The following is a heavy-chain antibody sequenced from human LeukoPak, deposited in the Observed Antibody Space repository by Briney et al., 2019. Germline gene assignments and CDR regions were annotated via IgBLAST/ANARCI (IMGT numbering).Heavy chain of an antibody. D-gene: IGHD2-2*01. V-gene: IGHV3-48*03. CDR1: GFTFSSYE. Sequence: GGSLRLSCAASGFTFSSYEMNWVRQAPGKGLEWVSYISSSGSTIYYADSVKGRFTISRDNAKNSLYLQMNSLRAEDTALYYCAKDIGAVVPAATEWGYYGMDVWGQGTTVTVSS. J-gene: IGHJ6*02. CDR3: AKDIGAVVPAATEWGYYGMDV. CDR2: ISSSGSTI.